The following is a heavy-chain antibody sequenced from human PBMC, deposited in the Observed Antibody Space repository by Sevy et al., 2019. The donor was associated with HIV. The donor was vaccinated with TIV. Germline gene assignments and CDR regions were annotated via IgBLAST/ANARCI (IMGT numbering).Heavy chain of an antibody. J-gene: IGHJ4*02. Sequence: GGSLRLSCAASGFTFSSYAMHWVRQAPGKGLEGVAVISYDGSNKYYADSVKGRFTISRDNSKNTLYLQMNSLRAEDTAVYYCAREGMAGDYFDYWGQGTLVTVSS. D-gene: IGHD3-10*01. CDR1: GFTFSSYA. CDR3: AREGMAGDYFDY. V-gene: IGHV3-30-3*01. CDR2: ISYDGSNK.